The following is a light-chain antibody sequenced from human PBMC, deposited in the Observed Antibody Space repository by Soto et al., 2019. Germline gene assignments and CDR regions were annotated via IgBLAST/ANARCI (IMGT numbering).Light chain of an antibody. CDR2: ENN. V-gene: IGLV1-51*02. J-gene: IGLJ2*01. CDR3: GTWDDSRSGVV. Sequence: QSVLTQPPSVSAAPGQKVTISCSGSSSNIGNNYVFWYQQFPGTAPTLLIFENNKRPSGIPDRFSGSKSGSSATLGLTGLQTGDEADYYCGTWDDSRSGVVFGGGTKLTVL. CDR1: SSNIGNNY.